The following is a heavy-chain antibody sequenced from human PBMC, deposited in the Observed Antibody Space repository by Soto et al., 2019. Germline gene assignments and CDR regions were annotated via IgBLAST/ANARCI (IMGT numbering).Heavy chain of an antibody. CDR2: MNPNSGNT. Sequence: ASGKVSCKASGYTFTRYDINRGRQATGQGLEWMGWMNPNSGNTGYPQKFQGRVTMTRNTSISTAYMELSSLRFEDTAVYYCARSPPRVERNNYAGGWFDPWGQGTLVTVSS. CDR3: ARSPPRVERNNYAGGWFDP. V-gene: IGHV1-8*01. CDR1: GYTFTRYD. D-gene: IGHD4-4*01. J-gene: IGHJ5*02.